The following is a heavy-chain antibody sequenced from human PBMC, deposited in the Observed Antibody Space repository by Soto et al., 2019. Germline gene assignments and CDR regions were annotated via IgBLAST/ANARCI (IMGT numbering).Heavy chain of an antibody. V-gene: IGHV1-18*01. CDR3: ARDRQLAAAGTFFDY. CDR1: GYTFSTYG. D-gene: IGHD6-13*01. J-gene: IGHJ4*02. CDR2: ISGYNGDT. Sequence: ASAKVSCKASGYTFSTYGISWVRQAPVQGLEWMGWISGYNGDTNYAQKVQGRLTMTTDTSTRTAYMELRSLRSDDTAVYYCARDRQLAAAGTFFDYWGQGTLVNVSS.